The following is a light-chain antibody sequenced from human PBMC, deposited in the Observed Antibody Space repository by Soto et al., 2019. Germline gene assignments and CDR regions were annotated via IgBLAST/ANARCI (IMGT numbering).Light chain of an antibody. V-gene: IGKV3-20*01. J-gene: IGKJ2*01. CDR1: QSVSSSY. CDR3: QQYGSSPYT. Sequence: EIVLTQSPGTLSLSPGERATLSCRASQSVSSSYLAWYQQKPGQPPRLLIYGASSRATGIPDRFSGSGSGTDFTLTISRLEPEDFAVYYCQQYGSSPYTFGQVTKLAIK. CDR2: GAS.